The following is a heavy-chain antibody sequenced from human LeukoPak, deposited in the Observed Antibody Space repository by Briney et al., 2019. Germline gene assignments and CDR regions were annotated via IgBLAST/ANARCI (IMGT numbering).Heavy chain of an antibody. CDR1: GRSISSSSYH. V-gene: IGHV4-39*01. D-gene: IGHD2-8*02. CDR3: VTLLGFVDY. Sequence: SDPVSLPCTVCGRSISSSSYHWGWIRQPPGKGLEWIESIYYNGSLYYNPSLKSHVTLSVDPSKNQFSLKLPHIPGDARAVYYCVTLLGFVDYWGQGTLVTVSS. J-gene: IGHJ4*02. CDR2: IYYNGSL.